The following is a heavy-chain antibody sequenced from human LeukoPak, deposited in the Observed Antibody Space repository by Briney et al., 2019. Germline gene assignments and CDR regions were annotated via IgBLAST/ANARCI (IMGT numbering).Heavy chain of an antibody. Sequence: GGSLRLSCAASGFTFSSYGMHWVRQAPGKGLEWVAVIWYDGSNKYYADSVKGRFTISRDNSKNTLYLQMNSLRAEDTAVYYCAKESSSGYYYDALDIWGQGTMVTVSS. CDR3: AKESSSGYYYDALDI. J-gene: IGHJ3*02. CDR2: IWYDGSNK. CDR1: GFTFSSYG. V-gene: IGHV3-33*06. D-gene: IGHD3-22*01.